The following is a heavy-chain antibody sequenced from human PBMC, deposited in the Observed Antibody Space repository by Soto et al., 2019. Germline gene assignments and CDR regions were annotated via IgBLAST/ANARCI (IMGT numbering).Heavy chain of an antibody. CDR2: IAFDGSQE. CDR3: ATKVRVTNYLYYGMDV. D-gene: IGHD2-21*02. V-gene: IGHV3-30*03. CDR1: GFSFNTSG. J-gene: IGHJ6*02. Sequence: PGGSLRLSCAASGFSFNTSGMHWVRQAPGKGLEWVAVIAFDGSQEFYGDSVRGRFTISRDNSKNTLFLQMKSLTPEDTAVYYCATKVRVTNYLYYGMDVWGQGTTVTVPS.